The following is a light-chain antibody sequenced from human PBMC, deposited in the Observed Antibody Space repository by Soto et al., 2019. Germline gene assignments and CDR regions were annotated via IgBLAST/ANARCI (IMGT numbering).Light chain of an antibody. CDR2: GAS. J-gene: IGKJ3*01. CDR3: QQYGTSLFS. V-gene: IGKV3-20*01. Sequence: EIVLTQSPGTLSLSPGERATLSCSASQSVSSSYLAWYQQKPGQAPRLLIYGASSRATGIPDRFSGSGSGTDFTLTISRLEPEDFAVYYCQQYGTSLFSFGPGTKVDI. CDR1: QSVSSSY.